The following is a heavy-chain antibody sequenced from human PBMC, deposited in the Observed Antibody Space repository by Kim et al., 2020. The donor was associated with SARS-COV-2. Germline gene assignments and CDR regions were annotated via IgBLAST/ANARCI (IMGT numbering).Heavy chain of an antibody. V-gene: IGHV3-23*01. CDR2: ISSCGGNT. Sequence: GGSLRLSCAASGFTFSNYAMSWVRQAPGKGLEWVSVISSCGGNTYYADSVKGRFTISRDNSKNTLYLQINSLRAEDMAVYYCAKDPYRQLWRPYYYYGMDLWGQGTTVTVSS. J-gene: IGHJ6*02. D-gene: IGHD2-2*01. CDR3: AKDPYRQLWRPYYYYGMDL. CDR1: GFTFSNYA.